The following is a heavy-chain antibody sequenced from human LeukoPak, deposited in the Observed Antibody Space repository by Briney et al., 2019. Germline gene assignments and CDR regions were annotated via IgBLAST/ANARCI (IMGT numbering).Heavy chain of an antibody. CDR2: INVGNGNT. D-gene: IGHD6-13*01. CDR1: GYTFTSNA. V-gene: IGHV1-3*01. Sequence: ASVKVSCKASGYTFTSNAMHWVRQAPGQRLEWMGWINVGNGNTKFSQKFQGRVTITRDTSASTAYMALSSLRSEDTAVYYCARGQGYSSTWPFDYWGQGILVTVSS. J-gene: IGHJ4*02. CDR3: ARGQGYSSTWPFDY.